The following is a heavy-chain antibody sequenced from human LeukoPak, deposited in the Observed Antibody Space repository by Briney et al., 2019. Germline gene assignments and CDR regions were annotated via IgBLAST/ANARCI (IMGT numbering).Heavy chain of an antibody. CDR1: GYTFTSYG. CDR3: ARGRGSSARLGYYYYYIDV. CDR2: INTNTGNP. V-gene: IGHV7-4-1*02. Sequence: ASVKVSCKASGYTFTSYGIHWVQQAPGQGLEWMGWINTNTGNPTYAQGFTGRFVFSLETSVSTSYLQISSLKAEDTAVYYCARGRGSSARLGYYYYYIDVWGKGTTVTVSS. J-gene: IGHJ6*03. D-gene: IGHD1-26*01.